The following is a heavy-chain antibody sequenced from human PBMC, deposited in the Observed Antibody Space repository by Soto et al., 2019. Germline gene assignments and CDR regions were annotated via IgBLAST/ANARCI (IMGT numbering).Heavy chain of an antibody. D-gene: IGHD2-21*01. CDR1: GGSISDNNW. Sequence: QVQLQESGPGLVRPSGTLSLTCAVSGGSISDNNWWSWVRQPPGKGLEWIGETYRSGTANYNPSLDSRVTISMAKSKSQISLHLYSVTAADSAVYYCARHIVVPGTRGFDYWGQGTLVTVSS. J-gene: IGHJ4*02. V-gene: IGHV4-4*02. CDR3: ARHIVVPGTRGFDY. CDR2: TYRSGTA.